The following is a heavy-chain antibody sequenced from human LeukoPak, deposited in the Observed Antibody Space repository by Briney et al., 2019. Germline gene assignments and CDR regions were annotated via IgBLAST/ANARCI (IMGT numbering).Heavy chain of an antibody. D-gene: IGHD3-10*01. J-gene: IGHJ4*02. CDR1: GFTFSSYW. Sequence: GGSLRLSCAASGFTFSSYWMSWVRQAPGKGLEWVSLISGSGGSTYYADSLKGRFTISRDNSKNTLYLQMNSLRAEDTAVFYCAKAYYGSGRTGYFDYWGQGTLVTVS. CDR3: AKAYYGSGRTGYFDY. V-gene: IGHV3-23*01. CDR2: ISGSGGST.